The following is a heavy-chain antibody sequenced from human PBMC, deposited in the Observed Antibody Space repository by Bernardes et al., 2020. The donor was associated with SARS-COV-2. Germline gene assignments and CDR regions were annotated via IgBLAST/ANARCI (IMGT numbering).Heavy chain of an antibody. V-gene: IGHV5-10-1*01. CDR3: AMGTYSTFYFNY. Sequence: GESLTISCQGSGYRFTTYWITWVRQMPGTGLEWIGRIDPSDSYASYSPSFEGHVTVSADKSISTAYLQWSSLEASDTAIYYCAMGTYSTFYFNYWGQGTLVTISS. CDR2: IDPSDSYA. J-gene: IGHJ4*02. CDR1: GYRFTTYW. D-gene: IGHD2-21*01.